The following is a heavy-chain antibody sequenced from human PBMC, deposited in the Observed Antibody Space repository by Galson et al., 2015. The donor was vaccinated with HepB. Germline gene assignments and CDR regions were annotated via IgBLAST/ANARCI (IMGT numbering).Heavy chain of an antibody. CDR3: TTAPVVTPFRYFDL. Sequence: SLRLSCAASGFTFSNAWMNWVRQAPGKGLEWVGRIKSKTDGGTTDYAAPVKGRFTISRDDSKNTLYLQMNSLKTEDTAVYYCTTAPVVTPFRYFDLWGRGTLVTVSS. D-gene: IGHD4-23*01. J-gene: IGHJ2*01. CDR2: IKSKTDGGTT. CDR1: GFTFSNAW. V-gene: IGHV3-15*07.